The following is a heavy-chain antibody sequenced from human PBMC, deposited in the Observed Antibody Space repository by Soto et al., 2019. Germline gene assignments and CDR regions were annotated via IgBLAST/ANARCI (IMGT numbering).Heavy chain of an antibody. J-gene: IGHJ3*02. Sequence: ASVKVSCKASGGTFSSYAISWVRQAPGQGLEWMGGIIPIFGTANYAQKFQGRVTITADESTSTAYMELSSLRSEDTAVYYCAGAKYYYDSSGYHAFDIWGQGTMVTV. CDR3: AGAKYYYDSSGYHAFDI. V-gene: IGHV1-69*13. CDR2: IIPIFGTA. CDR1: GGTFSSYA. D-gene: IGHD3-22*01.